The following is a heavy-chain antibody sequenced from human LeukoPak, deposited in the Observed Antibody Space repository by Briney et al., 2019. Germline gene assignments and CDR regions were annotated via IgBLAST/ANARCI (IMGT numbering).Heavy chain of an antibody. CDR1: GYTFTSYG. D-gene: IGHD3-3*01. J-gene: IGHJ6*03. CDR2: ISAYNGNT. CDR3: ARDSRGYYDFWSGYYPPYYYYYMDV. V-gene: IGHV1-18*01. Sequence: ASVKVSCKASGYTFTSYGISWVRQAPGQGLEWMGWISAYNGNTNYAQKLQGRVTMTTDTSTSTAYMELRSLRSDDTAVYYCARDSRGYYDFWSGYYPPYYYYYMDVWGKRTTVTVSS.